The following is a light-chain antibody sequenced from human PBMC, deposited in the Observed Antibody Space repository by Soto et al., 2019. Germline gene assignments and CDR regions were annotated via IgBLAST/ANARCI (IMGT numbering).Light chain of an antibody. Sequence: EIVMTQSPPSLTVTPGEPASISCSSSQRLPHSNGNIFLDWYLQKPGQSPQLLIYLGFNRASGVPDRVSGSGAGTDFTLKISRVEAEDAGIYYCMQALQTPYTFGQGTKLEIK. CDR1: QRLPHSNGNIF. J-gene: IGKJ2*01. CDR2: LGF. CDR3: MQALQTPYT. V-gene: IGKV2-28*01.